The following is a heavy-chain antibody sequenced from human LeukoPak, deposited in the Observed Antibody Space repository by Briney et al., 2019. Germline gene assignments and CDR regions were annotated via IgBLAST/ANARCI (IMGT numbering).Heavy chain of an antibody. CDR3: ARIAVAGTVYYYYGMDV. CDR1: GYTFTSYG. Sequence: ASVKVSCKASGYTFTSYGISWVRQAPGQGLEWMGWISAYNGNTNYAQKLQSRVTMTTDTSTSTAYMELRSLRSDDTAVYYCARIAVAGTVYYYYGMDVWGQGTTVTVSS. V-gene: IGHV1-18*01. J-gene: IGHJ6*02. D-gene: IGHD6-19*01. CDR2: ISAYNGNT.